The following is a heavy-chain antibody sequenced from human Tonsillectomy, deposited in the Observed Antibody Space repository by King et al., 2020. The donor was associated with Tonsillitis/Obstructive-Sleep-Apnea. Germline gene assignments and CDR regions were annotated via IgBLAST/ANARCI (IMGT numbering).Heavy chain of an antibody. CDR2: IYYTGNT. J-gene: IGHJ4*02. V-gene: IGHV4-39*01. D-gene: IGHD5-24*01. Sequence: QLQESGPGLVKPSETLSLTCTVSGHSIRSSVYYWGWIRQPPGKGLEWIGTIYYTGNTYYNPSLKSRVSISVDTSKNHFSLKLSSVTAADTAVYYCAQHVRDGYGTNFDYWGQGTLVTVSS. CDR3: AQHVRDGYGTNFDY. CDR1: GHSIRSSVYY.